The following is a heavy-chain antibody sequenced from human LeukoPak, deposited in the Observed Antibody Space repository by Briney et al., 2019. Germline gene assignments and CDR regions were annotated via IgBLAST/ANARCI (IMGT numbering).Heavy chain of an antibody. J-gene: IGHJ4*02. CDR2: INPISGAT. V-gene: IGHV1-46*01. Sequence: ASVKVSCKTSGHTFTRYYMQWVRQAPGHGLEWMGIINPISGATDYAQKFQGRVTITRDTSTSTVYMELSSLRSEDTAMYYCARLPYRDGVAQDYWGQGTLVTVSS. D-gene: IGHD3-16*02. CDR3: ARLPYRDGVAQDY. CDR1: GHTFTRYY.